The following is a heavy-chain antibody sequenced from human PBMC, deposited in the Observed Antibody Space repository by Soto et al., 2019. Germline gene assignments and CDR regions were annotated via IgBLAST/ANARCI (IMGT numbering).Heavy chain of an antibody. CDR2: IYYSGST. D-gene: IGHD3-9*01. J-gene: IGHJ4*02. Sequence: PSETLSLTCTVSGGSIGSSSYYWGGIRQPPGKGLEWIGSIYYSGSTYYNPSLKSRVTISVDTSKNQFSLKLSSVTAADTAVYYCSRLGDYDILTGYSDFDYWGQGTLVTVSS. V-gene: IGHV4-39*01. CDR1: GGSIGSSSYY. CDR3: SRLGDYDILTGYSDFDY.